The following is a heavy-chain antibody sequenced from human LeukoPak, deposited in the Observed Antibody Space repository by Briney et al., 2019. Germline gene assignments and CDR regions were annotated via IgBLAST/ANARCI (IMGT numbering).Heavy chain of an antibody. J-gene: IGHJ2*01. CDR2: INHEGRDI. CDR1: GFNFRKSW. V-gene: IGHV3-7*03. D-gene: IGHD2-21*02. CDR3: AKDYCGGDCYSGWYFDL. Sequence: GGSLRLSCEVSGFNFRKSWMSWVRQAPGKGLEWVANINHEGRDIHYADSVEGRFTISRDNSKNSLYLQMNSLRVEDTALYYCAKDYCGGDCYSGWYFDLWGRGTLVTVSS.